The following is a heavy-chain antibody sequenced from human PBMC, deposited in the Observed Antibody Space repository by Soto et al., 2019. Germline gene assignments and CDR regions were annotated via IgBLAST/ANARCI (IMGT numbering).Heavy chain of an antibody. Sequence: ASVKVSCKASGYTFTSYGISWVRQAPGQGLEWMGWISAYNGNTKYAQKLQGRVTMTTDTSTSTAYVELRSLRPEDTAVYYCARDLPVALIDYWGQGTLVPVSS. CDR3: ARDLPVALIDY. CDR1: GYTFTSYG. CDR2: ISAYNGNT. V-gene: IGHV1-18*01. D-gene: IGHD5-12*01. J-gene: IGHJ4*02.